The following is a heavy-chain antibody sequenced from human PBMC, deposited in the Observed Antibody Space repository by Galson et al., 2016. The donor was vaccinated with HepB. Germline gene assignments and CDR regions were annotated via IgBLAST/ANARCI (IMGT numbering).Heavy chain of an antibody. V-gene: IGHV3-23*01. D-gene: IGHD4/OR15-4a*01. Sequence: SLRLSCAVSGFTFSTYAMMWVRQAPGKGLEWVSVISASGGATYYGNSVKGRFTISRDNSKNTMYLQMNSLRAEDTAVYYCAKGVTGHYGVFDYWGQGTLVTVSS. CDR2: ISASGGAT. J-gene: IGHJ4*02. CDR3: AKGVTGHYGVFDY. CDR1: GFTFSTYA.